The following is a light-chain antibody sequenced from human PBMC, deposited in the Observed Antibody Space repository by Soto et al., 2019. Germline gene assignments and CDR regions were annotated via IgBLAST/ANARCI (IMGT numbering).Light chain of an antibody. CDR1: QSVSSSY. V-gene: IGKV3-20*01. Sequence: EIVLTQSPGTLSLSPGDRAALSCRASQSVSSSYLAWYQQKPGQAPRLLIYGTSSRASGIPDRFSGSGSGTDFTLTINRLEPEDFAVYYWQQYGSSPNTVGQGTKVEIE. CDR2: GTS. J-gene: IGKJ2*01. CDR3: QQYGSSPNT.